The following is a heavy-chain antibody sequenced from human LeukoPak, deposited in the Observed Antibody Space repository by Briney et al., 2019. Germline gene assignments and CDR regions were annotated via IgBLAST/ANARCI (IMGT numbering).Heavy chain of an antibody. D-gene: IGHD3-10*01. V-gene: IGHV4-4*07. Sequence: SETLSLTCTVSGGSISGHYWSWIRQPAGKGLAWVGRIYMTGGANYNPSLKSRVTMSVDRSKNQFSLKVSSVTAADTAVYFCARVALFGSGSYYWFDPWGQGTLVTVSS. J-gene: IGHJ5*02. CDR3: ARVALFGSGSYYWFDP. CDR1: GGSISGHY. CDR2: IYMTGGA.